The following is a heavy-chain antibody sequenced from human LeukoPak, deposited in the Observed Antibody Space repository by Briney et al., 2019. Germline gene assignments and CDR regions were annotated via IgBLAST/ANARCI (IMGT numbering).Heavy chain of an antibody. CDR1: GFTFSSFG. Sequence: GGSLRLSCAASGFTFSSFGMHWVRQAPGKGLEWVALTWSDGSDYFYPDSVKGRFTISGDNSKNTVYLQMNSLRDEDTAVYFCARDRGYCRGGRCYSNYFDLWGQGTLVTVSS. V-gene: IGHV3-33*01. D-gene: IGHD2-15*01. CDR3: ARDRGYCRGGRCYSNYFDL. CDR2: TWSDGSDY. J-gene: IGHJ4*02.